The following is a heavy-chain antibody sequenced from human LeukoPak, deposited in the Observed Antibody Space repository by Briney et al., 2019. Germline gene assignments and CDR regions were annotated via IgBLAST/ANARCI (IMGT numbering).Heavy chain of an antibody. CDR3: AREREYYYMDV. J-gene: IGHJ6*03. CDR2: VSHSGDT. V-gene: IGHV4-38-2*02. CDR1: NDPISSDYF. Sequence: PSETLSLTCTVSNDPISSDYFWAWIRQAPGKGLDYLGSVSHSGDTFYNPSLKTRLSISVDTSKNLFSLKLTSLTAADTAIYYCAREREYYYMDVWGKENTVSVSS.